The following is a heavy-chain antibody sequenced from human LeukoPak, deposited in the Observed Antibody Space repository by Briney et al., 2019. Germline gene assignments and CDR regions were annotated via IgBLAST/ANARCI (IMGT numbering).Heavy chain of an antibody. V-gene: IGHV3-48*01. CDR1: GLTFSSYS. D-gene: IGHD3-3*01. Sequence: GGSLRLSCAASGLTFSSYSMNWVRQAPGKGLEWVSYISSSSSTIYYADSVKGRFTISRDNAKNSLYLQMNSLRAEDTAVYYCARESFLEWLLSANWFDPWGQGTLVTVSS. J-gene: IGHJ5*02. CDR3: ARESFLEWLLSANWFDP. CDR2: ISSSSSTI.